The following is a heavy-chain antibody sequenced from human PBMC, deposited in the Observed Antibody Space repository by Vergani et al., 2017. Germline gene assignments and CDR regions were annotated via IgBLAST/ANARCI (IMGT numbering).Heavy chain of an antibody. D-gene: IGHD3-9*01. V-gene: IGHV1-46*03. J-gene: IGHJ4*02. CDR3: ARGDYGILTGYRY. CDR1: GYTFSNYY. CDR2: INPSGGHT. Sequence: QVQVVQSGAEVKKSGASVKVSCKTSGYTFSNYYMHWVRQAPGQGLEWMGIINPSGGHTNYEQKFQGRVTMTRDTSTSTVYMELSSLRAEDTAIDYGARGDYGILTGYRYWGQGTLVTVSA.